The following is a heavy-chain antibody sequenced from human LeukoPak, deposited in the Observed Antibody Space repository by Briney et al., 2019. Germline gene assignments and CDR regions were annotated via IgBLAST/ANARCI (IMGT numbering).Heavy chain of an antibody. V-gene: IGHV1-2*02. J-gene: IGHJ4*02. CDR3: ARSLPRTGYNRLDY. CDR2: INPNSGGT. D-gene: IGHD3/OR15-3a*01. Sequence: ASVKVSCKTSGYTFTDYYMHWVRQAPGQGLEWMGWINPNSGGTNYAQKFQGRVTMTRDTSINTAYMELSMLRSDDTAVYYCARSLPRTGYNRLDYWGQGTLVTVSS. CDR1: GYTFTDYY.